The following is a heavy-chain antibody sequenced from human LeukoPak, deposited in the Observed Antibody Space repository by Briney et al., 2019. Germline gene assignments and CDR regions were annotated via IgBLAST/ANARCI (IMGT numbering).Heavy chain of an antibody. Sequence: PGGSLRLSCAASGFTFDDYAMHWVRQAPGKGLEWVSGISWNSGSIGYADSVKGRFTISRDNAKNSLYLQMNSLRAEDTALYYCARAPYDFWSGYLHGMDVWGQGTTVTVSS. CDR3: ARAPYDFWSGYLHGMDV. J-gene: IGHJ6*02. CDR1: GFTFDDYA. CDR2: ISWNSGSI. V-gene: IGHV3-9*01. D-gene: IGHD3-3*01.